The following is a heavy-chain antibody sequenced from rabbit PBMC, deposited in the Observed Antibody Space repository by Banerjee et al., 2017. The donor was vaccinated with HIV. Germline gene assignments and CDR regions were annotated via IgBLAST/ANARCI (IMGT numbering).Heavy chain of an antibody. CDR1: GFTLSSYW. CDR2: IFAGSSGST. CDR3: ARESNSDDDYGDYFNL. D-gene: IGHD2-1*01. J-gene: IGHJ4*01. V-gene: IGHV1S40*01. Sequence: QSLEESGGDLVKPGASLTLSCTASGFTLSSYWMCWVRQAPGKGLEWIACIFAGSSGSTYYASWVNGRFTISKTSSTTVTLQMTSLTAADTATYFCARESNSDDDYGDYFNLWGQGTLVTVS.